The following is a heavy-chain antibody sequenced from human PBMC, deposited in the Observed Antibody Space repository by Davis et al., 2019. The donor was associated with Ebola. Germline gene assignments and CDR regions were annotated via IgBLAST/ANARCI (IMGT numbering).Heavy chain of an antibody. D-gene: IGHD1-26*01. Sequence: SETLSLTCTVSGYSISSGYYWGWIRQPPGKGLEWIGSIYHSGSTYYNPSLKSRVTISVDTSNNQFSLKLNSVTAADTAVYYCLVGRWEGRFDYWGQGTLVTVSS. CDR3: LVGRWEGRFDY. CDR2: IYHSGST. J-gene: IGHJ4*02. V-gene: IGHV4-38-2*02. CDR1: GYSISSGYY.